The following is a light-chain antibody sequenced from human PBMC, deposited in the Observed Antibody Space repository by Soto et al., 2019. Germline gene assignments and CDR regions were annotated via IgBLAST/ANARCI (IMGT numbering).Light chain of an antibody. CDR2: WAS. CDR1: QSVLYSSNNKNY. J-gene: IGKJ1*01. V-gene: IGKV4-1*01. CDR3: QQYYSTPWT. Sequence: DFVLTQSPDSLAVSLGERATINCKSSQSVLYSSNNKNYLAWYQLKPGQPPKLLIYWASTRETGVPDRFSGSGSVTDFPLTISSLQDEDEAVYFCQQYYSTPWTFGQGTKLEI.